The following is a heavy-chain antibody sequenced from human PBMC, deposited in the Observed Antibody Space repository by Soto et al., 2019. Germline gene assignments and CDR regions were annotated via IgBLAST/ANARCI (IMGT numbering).Heavy chain of an antibody. V-gene: IGHV4-59*01. D-gene: IGHD3-22*01. Sequence: SLTKCLPCTVSDGSSSSYYWSWIRQPPGKGLEWIGYIYYSESTNYNPSLKSRVIISVDTSKNQFSLRLSSVTAADTAVYYCARAYFDTSGYILEPWGQGTLVIGSS. CDR2: IYYSEST. CDR1: DGSSSSYY. J-gene: IGHJ5*02. CDR3: ARAYFDTSGYILEP.